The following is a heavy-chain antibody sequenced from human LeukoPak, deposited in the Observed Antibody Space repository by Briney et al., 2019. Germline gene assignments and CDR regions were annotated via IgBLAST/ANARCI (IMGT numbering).Heavy chain of an antibody. CDR1: GFTFSSYA. CDR2: ISGSGDNT. CDR3: AKLSGTAYSSSTN. J-gene: IGHJ4*02. V-gene: IGHV3-23*01. Sequence: GGSLRLSCAASGFTFSSYAMSWVRQAPGKGLEWVSTISGSGDNTYHTNSGKGRFTISRDNSNNTLYLQMNSLRAEDTAVYYCAKLSGTAYSSSTNWGQGTLVTVSS. D-gene: IGHD6-6*01.